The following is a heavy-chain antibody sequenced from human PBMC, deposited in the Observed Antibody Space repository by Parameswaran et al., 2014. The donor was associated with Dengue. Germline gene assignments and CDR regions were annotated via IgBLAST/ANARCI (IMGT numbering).Heavy chain of an antibody. V-gene: IGHV1-46*03. CDR2: INPSGGST. D-gene: IGHD3-16*01. J-gene: IGHJ6*03. Sequence: WVRQAPGQGLEWMGIINPSGGSTSYAQKFQGRVTMTRDTSTSTVYMELSSLRSEDTAVYYCASAHWGVYYYMDVWGKGTTVTVSS. CDR3: ASAHWGVYYYMDV.